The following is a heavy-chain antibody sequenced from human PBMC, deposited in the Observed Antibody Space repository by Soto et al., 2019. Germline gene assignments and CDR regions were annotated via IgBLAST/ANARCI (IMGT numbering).Heavy chain of an antibody. CDR1: GFNFTAYA. V-gene: IGHV3-23*01. Sequence: EVQLLESGGGLVQPGGSLRLSCAASGFNFTAYAMSWVRQAPGKGLEWVSGLVGSGDPIFYAASVRGRFTVSRDNSKNTLFLQMSSLRADDTAIYYCAKDAIANNGIWEPFDMWGRGIGVTVSS. CDR3: AKDAIANNGIWEPFDM. J-gene: IGHJ3*02. CDR2: LVGSGDPI. D-gene: IGHD2-8*01.